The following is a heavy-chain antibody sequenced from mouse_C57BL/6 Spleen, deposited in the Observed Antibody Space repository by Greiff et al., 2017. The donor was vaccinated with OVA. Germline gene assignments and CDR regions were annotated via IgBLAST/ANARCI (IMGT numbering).Heavy chain of an antibody. D-gene: IGHD1-2*01. CDR2: IYPGDGDT. Sequence: QVQLKESGPELVKPGASVKISCKASGYAFSSSWMNWVKQRPGKGLEWIGRIYPGDGDTNYNGKFKGKATLTADKSSSTAYMQLSSLTSEDSAVYFCARSATGDYWGQGTSVTVSS. CDR1: GYAFSSSW. V-gene: IGHV1-82*01. CDR3: ARSATGDY. J-gene: IGHJ4*01.